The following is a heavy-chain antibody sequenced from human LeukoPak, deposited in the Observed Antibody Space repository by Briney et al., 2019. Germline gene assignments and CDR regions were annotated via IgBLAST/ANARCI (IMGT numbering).Heavy chain of an antibody. V-gene: IGHV3-53*01. Sequence: GGSLRLSCAASGFTVSSNYMSWVRQAPGKGLEWVSVIYSGGSTYYADSVKGRFTISRDNSKNTLHLQMNSLRAEDTAVYYCARGNSGSYHYYYYYMDVWGKGTTVTVSS. D-gene: IGHD1-26*01. CDR1: GFTVSSNY. J-gene: IGHJ6*03. CDR3: ARGNSGSYHYYYYYMDV. CDR2: IYSGGST.